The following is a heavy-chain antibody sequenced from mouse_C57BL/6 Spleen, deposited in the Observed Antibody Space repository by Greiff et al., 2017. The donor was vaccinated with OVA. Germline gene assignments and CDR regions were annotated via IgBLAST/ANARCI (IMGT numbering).Heavy chain of an antibody. J-gene: IGHJ4*01. CDR1: GYTFTEYT. CDR2: FYPGSGSI. V-gene: IGHV1-62-2*01. CDR3: ARHEGYDPAMDY. Sequence: QVQLQESGAELVKPGASVKLSCKASGYTFTEYTIHWVKQRSGQGLEWIGWFYPGSGSIKYNEKFKDKATLTADKSSSTVYMELSRLTSEYSAVYFYARHEGYDPAMDYWGQGTSVTVSS. D-gene: IGHD2-12*01.